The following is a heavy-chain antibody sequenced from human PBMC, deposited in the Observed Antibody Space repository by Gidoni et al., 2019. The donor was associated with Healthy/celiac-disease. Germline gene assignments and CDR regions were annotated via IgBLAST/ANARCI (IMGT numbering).Heavy chain of an antibody. CDR2: ISSSSSYI. Sequence: EVQLVESGGGLVKPGGSLRLSCAASGFTFSSYSMNWVRQAPGKGLEWVLSISSSSSYIYYADSVKGRFTISRDNAKNSLYLQMNSLRAEDTAVYYCAREGDSSGWYWYYYYGMDVWGQGTTVTVSS. V-gene: IGHV3-21*01. CDR1: GFTFSSYS. CDR3: AREGDSSGWYWYYYYGMDV. D-gene: IGHD6-19*01. J-gene: IGHJ6*02.